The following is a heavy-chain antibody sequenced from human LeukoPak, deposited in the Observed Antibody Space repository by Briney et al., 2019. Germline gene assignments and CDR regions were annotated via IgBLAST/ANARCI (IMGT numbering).Heavy chain of an antibody. J-gene: IGHJ4*02. CDR1: GFIFNDFW. V-gene: IGHV3-74*01. CDR3: GTAQY. CDR2: ISSDGSTT. Sequence: GGSLRLSCAASGFIFNDFWMHWLRQVPGKGPVWVSRISSDGSTTYYADSVKGRFTISRDNAKNTLYLQMSSLRVEDTAVYCCGTAQYWGQGTLLTVPS.